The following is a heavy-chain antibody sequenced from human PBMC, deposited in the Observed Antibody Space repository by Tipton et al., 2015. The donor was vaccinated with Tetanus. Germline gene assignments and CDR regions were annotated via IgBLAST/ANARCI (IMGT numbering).Heavy chain of an antibody. CDR1: GGSFSNYY. CDR3: ARSHVFRFTLFGEEIPRSGRFDP. Sequence: LRLSCTVSGGSFSNYYWNWIRQSPGRRLEWIGNIYYGGDTDYNPPLQSRATISLDTSKKLFSLRLKSVTAADTAIYYCARSHVFRFTLFGEEIPRSGRFDPWGQGTLVTVSS. CDR2: IYYGGDT. D-gene: IGHD3-3*01. J-gene: IGHJ5*02. V-gene: IGHV4-59*01.